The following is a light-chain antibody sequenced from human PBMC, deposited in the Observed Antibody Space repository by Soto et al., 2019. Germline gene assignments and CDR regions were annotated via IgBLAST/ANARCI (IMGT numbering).Light chain of an antibody. CDR3: QQANSFPFT. Sequence: DIQMTQSPSSVSASVGDRVTITCRASQCISSWLAWYQQKPGKAPKLLIYAASSLQSGVPSRFSGSGAGTDFTLTISRLQPEDFATYYCQQANSFPFTFGPGTKVDIK. V-gene: IGKV1-12*01. CDR1: QCISSW. J-gene: IGKJ3*01. CDR2: AAS.